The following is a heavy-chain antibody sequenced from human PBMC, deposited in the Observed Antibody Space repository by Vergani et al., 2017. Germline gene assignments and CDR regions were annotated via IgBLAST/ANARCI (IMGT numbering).Heavy chain of an antibody. D-gene: IGHD4-11*01. J-gene: IGHJ4*02. CDR2: IGFSDNSI. Sequence: DVRLVDSGGGVVQPGGSLRLSCAASGFTFSAYSMNWVRQTPGKGLEWISYIGFSDNSIYYADSVMGRFTISRDNARNLLFLQMNSLRADDSALYFCVRDPDYSTFDSWGQGTLVTVS. V-gene: IGHV3-48*01. CDR3: VRDPDYSTFDS. CDR1: GFTFSAYS.